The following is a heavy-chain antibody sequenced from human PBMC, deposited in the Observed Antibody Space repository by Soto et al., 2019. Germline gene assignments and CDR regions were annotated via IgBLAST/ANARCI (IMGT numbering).Heavy chain of an antibody. CDR1: GFTFSSYS. Sequence: AGGSLRLSCAASGFTFSSYSMNWVRQAPGKGLEWVSSISSSSSYIYYADSVKGRFTISRDNAKNSLYLQMNSLRAEDTAVYYCARDNCASSTSCYPYYYYYGMDVWGQGTTVTVSS. CDR3: ARDNCASSTSCYPYYYYYGMDV. J-gene: IGHJ6*02. CDR2: ISSSSSYI. V-gene: IGHV3-21*01. D-gene: IGHD2-2*01.